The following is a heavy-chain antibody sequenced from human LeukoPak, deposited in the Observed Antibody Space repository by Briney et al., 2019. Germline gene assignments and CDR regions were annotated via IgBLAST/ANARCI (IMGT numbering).Heavy chain of an antibody. CDR3: ARDLSGYGSS. CDR1: GFTISSYW. J-gene: IGHJ4*02. Sequence: GGSLRLSCAASGFTISSYWMNWVRQAPGKGLEWVANIKQDGSEKYYVDSVKGRFTISRDNAKNTLYLQMNRLRAEDTAVYYCARDLSGYGSSWGQGTLVTVSS. CDR2: IKQDGSEK. D-gene: IGHD6-13*01. V-gene: IGHV3-7*04.